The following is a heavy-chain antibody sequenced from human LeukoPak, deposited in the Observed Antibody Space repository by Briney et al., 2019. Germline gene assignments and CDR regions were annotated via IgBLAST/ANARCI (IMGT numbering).Heavy chain of an antibody. V-gene: IGHV3-9*01. J-gene: IGHJ4*02. D-gene: IGHD3-10*01. Sequence: GGSLRLSCAASGFTFDDYAMHWVRQAPGEGGEWVSGISWNSGSIGYADSVKGRFTISRDNAKNSLYLQMNSLRAEDTAVYYCARAVDRLLWFGETQNLDYWGQGTLVTVSS. CDR3: ARAVDRLLWFGETQNLDY. CDR1: GFTFDDYA. CDR2: ISWNSGSI.